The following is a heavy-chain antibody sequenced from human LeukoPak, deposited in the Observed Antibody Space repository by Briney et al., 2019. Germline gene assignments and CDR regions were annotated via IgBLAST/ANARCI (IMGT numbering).Heavy chain of an antibody. Sequence: GSLRLSCAASGFTFSSYSMNWVRQAPGKGLEWIGEINHSGSTNYNPSLKSRVTISVDTSKNQFSLKLSSVTAADTAVCYCARGDVVVVAATWGQGTLVTVSS. J-gene: IGHJ4*02. V-gene: IGHV4-34*01. CDR1: GFTFSSYS. CDR2: INHSGST. D-gene: IGHD2-15*01. CDR3: ARGDVVVVAAT.